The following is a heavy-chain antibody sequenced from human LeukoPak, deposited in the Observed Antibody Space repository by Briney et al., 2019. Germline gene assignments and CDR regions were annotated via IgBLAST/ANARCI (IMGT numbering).Heavy chain of an antibody. J-gene: IGHJ5*02. D-gene: IGHD4-23*01. CDR2: IHYSGST. V-gene: IGHV4-59*08. CDR3: AREYGGAGGFDP. Sequence: SETLSLTCTVSGGSIRSYYWTWIRQPPGKGLEWIGYIHYSGSTNYNPSLKSRVTISVDTSKNQFSLKLSSVTAADTAVYYCAREYGGAGGFDPWGQGTLVTVSS. CDR1: GGSIRSYY.